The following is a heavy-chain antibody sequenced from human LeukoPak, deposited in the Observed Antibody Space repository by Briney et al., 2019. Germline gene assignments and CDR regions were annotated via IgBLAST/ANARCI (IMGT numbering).Heavy chain of an antibody. D-gene: IGHD2-15*01. Sequence: GGSLRLSCAASGFTVSSTYMSWVRQAPGKGLELVSIIYSGGSTYYADSVKGRFTISRDNSKNTLYLQMNSLRVEDTAVYYCARPASGGDAFDTWGQGTMVTVSS. CDR3: ARPASGGDAFDT. CDR1: GFTVSSTY. J-gene: IGHJ3*02. V-gene: IGHV3-53*05. CDR2: IYSGGST.